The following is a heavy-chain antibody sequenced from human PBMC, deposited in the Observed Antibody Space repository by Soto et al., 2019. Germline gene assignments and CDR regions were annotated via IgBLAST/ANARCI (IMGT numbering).Heavy chain of an antibody. D-gene: IGHD3-3*01. V-gene: IGHV3-30*18. J-gene: IGHJ6*02. CDR2: ISYDGSNK. CDR1: GFTFSSYG. Sequence: GGSLRLSCAASGFTFSSYGMHWVRQAPGKGLEWVAVISYDGSNKYYADSVKGRFTISRDNSKNTLYLQMNSLRAEDTAVYYCAKEVSGYDFWSGYYHYYYGMDVWGQGTTVTVSS. CDR3: AKEVSGYDFWSGYYHYYYGMDV.